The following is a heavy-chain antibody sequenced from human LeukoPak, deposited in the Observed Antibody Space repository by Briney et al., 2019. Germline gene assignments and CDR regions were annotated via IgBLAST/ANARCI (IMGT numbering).Heavy chain of an antibody. D-gene: IGHD3-10*01. Sequence: SQTLSLTCAISGDSVSSNSAAWNWIRQSPSRGLEWLGRTYYRSKWYNDYAVSVKSRITINPDTSKNQFSLQLNSVTPEDTAVYYCAMGDGSGRDYYYGKDVWGQGTTVTVSS. CDR3: AMGDGSGRDYYYGKDV. J-gene: IGHJ6*02. CDR1: GDSVSSNSAA. V-gene: IGHV6-1*01. CDR2: TYYRSKWYN.